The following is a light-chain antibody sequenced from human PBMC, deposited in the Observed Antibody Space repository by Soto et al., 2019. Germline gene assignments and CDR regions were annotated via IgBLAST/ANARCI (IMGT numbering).Light chain of an antibody. CDR3: SSYSISSTLYV. Sequence: QSALTQPASVSGSPGQSITISCSGTSSDVGSYKYVSWYQQHPGKAPKLIIFDVSNRPSGVSNRFSGSKSGNTASLTISGLQAEDEADYYCSSYSISSTLYVFGTGTKLTVL. CDR2: DVS. CDR1: SSDVGSYKY. V-gene: IGLV2-14*03. J-gene: IGLJ1*01.